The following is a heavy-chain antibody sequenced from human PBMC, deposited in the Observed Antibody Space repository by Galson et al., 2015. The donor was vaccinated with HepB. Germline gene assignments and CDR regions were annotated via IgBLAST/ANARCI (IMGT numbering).Heavy chain of an antibody. Sequence: QSGAEVKKPGESLRISCKGSGYSFTSYWISWVRQMPGKGLEWMGRIDPSDSYTNYSPSFQGHVTISADKSISTAYLQWSSLKASDTAMYYCARRRITMVRGVLYGMDVWGQGTTVTVSS. CDR1: GYSFTSYW. CDR2: IDPSDSYT. V-gene: IGHV5-10-1*01. CDR3: ARRRITMVRGVLYGMDV. D-gene: IGHD3-10*01. J-gene: IGHJ6*02.